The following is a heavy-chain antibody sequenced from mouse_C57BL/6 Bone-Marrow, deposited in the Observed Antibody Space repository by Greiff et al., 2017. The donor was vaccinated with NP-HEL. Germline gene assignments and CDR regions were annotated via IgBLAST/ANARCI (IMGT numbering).Heavy chain of an antibody. V-gene: IGHV5-16*01. Sequence: EVQLVESEGGLVQPGSSMKLYCTASGFTFSDYYMAWVRQVPEKGLEWVANINYDGSSTYYLDSLKSRFIISRDNAKNILYLQMSSLKSEDTATYYCARAHYYGSSYRWYFDVWGTGTTVTVSS. CDR2: INYDGSST. CDR1: GFTFSDYY. CDR3: ARAHYYGSSYRWYFDV. J-gene: IGHJ1*03. D-gene: IGHD1-1*01.